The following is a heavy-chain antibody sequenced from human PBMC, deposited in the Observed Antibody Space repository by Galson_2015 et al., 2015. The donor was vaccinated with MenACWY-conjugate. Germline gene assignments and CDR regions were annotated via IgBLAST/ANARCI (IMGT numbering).Heavy chain of an antibody. V-gene: IGHV3-23*01. CDR3: VLHPRWSLDY. CDR1: GFIFTSHA. D-gene: IGHD4-23*01. Sequence: SLRLSCAASGFIFTSHAMSWVRQVPGKGLEWVSAISRSGSNTYYADSVRGRFTISRDTSKNTLYLQMNSLRADDTAIYYCVLHPRWSLDYWGQGTLVTVSS. CDR2: ISRSGSNT. J-gene: IGHJ4*02.